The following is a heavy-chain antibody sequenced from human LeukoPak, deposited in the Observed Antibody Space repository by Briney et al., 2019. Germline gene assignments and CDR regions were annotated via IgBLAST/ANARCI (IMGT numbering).Heavy chain of an antibody. Sequence: GGSLRLSCAASGFSFSSYEMNWVRQAPGKGLERVSYISTSGSTKHYADSVKGRVTISRDNSKNSLYLQMNSLRVEDTAVYYCAREGRKDAFDIWGQGTMVTVSS. CDR2: ISTSGSTK. CDR1: GFSFSSYE. V-gene: IGHV3-48*03. J-gene: IGHJ3*02. CDR3: AREGRKDAFDI.